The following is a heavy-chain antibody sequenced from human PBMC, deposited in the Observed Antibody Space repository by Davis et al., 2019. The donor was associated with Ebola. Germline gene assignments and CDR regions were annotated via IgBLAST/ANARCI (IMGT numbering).Heavy chain of an antibody. Sequence: GESLKISCAASGFTFSSYSMSWVRQAPGKGLEWVSSITVTSNYTYYADSAKGRFTISRDNTKNSLYLQMNSLRAEDTAVYYCARRNWFDPWGQGTLVTVSS. CDR3: ARRNWFDP. CDR1: GFTFSSYS. V-gene: IGHV3-21*01. CDR2: ITVTSNYT. J-gene: IGHJ5*02.